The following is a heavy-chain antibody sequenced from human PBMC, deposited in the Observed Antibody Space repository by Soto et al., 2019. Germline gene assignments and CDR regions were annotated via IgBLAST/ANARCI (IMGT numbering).Heavy chain of an antibody. CDR1: GCTFSSYG. V-gene: IGHV3-30*18. CDR3: AKDNYYGSGSSSFDY. Sequence: GSLRLTCSASGCTFSSYGMHWVRQAAGKGLEWVAVISYDGSNKYYADSVKGRFTISRDNSKNTLYLQMNSLRAEDTAVYYCAKDNYYGSGSSSFDYWGQGTLVTVYS. CDR2: ISYDGSNK. J-gene: IGHJ4*02. D-gene: IGHD3-10*01.